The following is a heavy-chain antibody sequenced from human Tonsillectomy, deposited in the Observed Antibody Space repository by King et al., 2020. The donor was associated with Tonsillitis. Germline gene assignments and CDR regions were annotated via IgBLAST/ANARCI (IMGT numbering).Heavy chain of an antibody. D-gene: IGHD6-19*01. CDR2: VHYTGET. J-gene: IGHJ6*02. CDR3: ARRRQWLSGNGMDV. Sequence: QLQESGPGLVKTSETLSLTCTVSGGSITGYYWSWIRQPPGKGLEWIGYVHYTGETNYNPSLRSRGTMSVDTSKNEISLNLSFVTAADTAVYYCARRRQWLSGNGMDVWGQGTAVTVSS. CDR1: GGSITGYY. V-gene: IGHV4-59*08.